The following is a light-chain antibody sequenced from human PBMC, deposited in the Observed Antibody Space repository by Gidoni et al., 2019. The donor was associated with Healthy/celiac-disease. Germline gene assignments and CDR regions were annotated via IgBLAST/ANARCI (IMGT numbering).Light chain of an antibody. V-gene: IGLV3-21*03. J-gene: IGLJ2*01. CDR1: NIGSKS. Sequence: SYVLTQPPSVSVAPGKTARFTCGGNNIGSKSVHWYQQKPGQAPVLVVYDDSDRPSGIPELFSGSNSGNTATLTISRVEAGDEADYYCQVWDSSSDHDVVFGGGTKLTVL. CDR2: DDS. CDR3: QVWDSSSDHDVV.